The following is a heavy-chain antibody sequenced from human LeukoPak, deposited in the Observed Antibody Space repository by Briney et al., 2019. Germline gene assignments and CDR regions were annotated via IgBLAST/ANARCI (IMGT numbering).Heavy chain of an antibody. CDR1: GYXFSTYW. CDR3: ARIPSNYDYVWGTYSAFDL. Sequence: GESLKISCNGLGYXFSTYWNAWVRQRPGKGLEWMGIIYPGGSETRYDPSFQGQVTISADTSTSTAYLQWSSLRASDTAMYYCARIPSNYDYVWGTYSAFDLWGQGTLVTVSP. V-gene: IGHV5-51*01. D-gene: IGHD3-16*01. CDR2: IYPGGSET. J-gene: IGHJ3*01.